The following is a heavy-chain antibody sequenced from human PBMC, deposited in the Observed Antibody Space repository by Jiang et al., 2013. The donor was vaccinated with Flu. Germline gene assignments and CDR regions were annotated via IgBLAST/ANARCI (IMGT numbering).Heavy chain of an antibody. CDR3: ARNSDYGGNTDFDN. CDR2: IYPGDSRI. D-gene: IGHD4-23*01. Sequence: SFSSYWIGWVRQMPGIGLEWMGVIYPGDSRIEYSPSFQGQVTISVDKSISTAYLQWSSLRASDTAMYYCARNSDYGGNTDFDNWGQGTLVTVSS. CDR1: SFSSYW. J-gene: IGHJ4*02. V-gene: IGHV5-51*01.